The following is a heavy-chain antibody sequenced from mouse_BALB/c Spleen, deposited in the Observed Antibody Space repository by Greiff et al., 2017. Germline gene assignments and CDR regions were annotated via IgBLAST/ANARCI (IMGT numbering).Heavy chain of an antibody. V-gene: IGHV5-9-3*01. CDR1: GFTFSSYA. CDR3: ARHERLRRYWYFDV. CDR2: ISSGGSYT. J-gene: IGHJ1*01. Sequence: EVQLVESGGGLVKPGGSLKLSCAASGFTFSSYAMSWVRQTPEKRLEWVATISSGGSYTYYPDSVKGRFTISRDNAKNTLYLQMSSLRSEDTAMYYCARHERLRRYWYFDVWGAGTTVTVSS. D-gene: IGHD2-4*01.